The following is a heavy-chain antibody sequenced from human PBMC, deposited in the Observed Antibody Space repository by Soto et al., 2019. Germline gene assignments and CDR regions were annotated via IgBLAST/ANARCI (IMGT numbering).Heavy chain of an antibody. CDR3: AKDLRAFEQPREYYFDY. J-gene: IGHJ4*02. Sequence: QVQLVESGGGVVQPGRSLRLSCAASGFTFSSYGMHWVRQAPGKGLEWVAVISYDGSNKYYADSEKGRFTISRDNSKHTLYLHMNSLRAGDTAVYYCAKDLRAFEQPREYYFDYGGQGTLVTVSS. CDR2: ISYDGSNK. CDR1: GFTFSSYG. V-gene: IGHV3-30*18.